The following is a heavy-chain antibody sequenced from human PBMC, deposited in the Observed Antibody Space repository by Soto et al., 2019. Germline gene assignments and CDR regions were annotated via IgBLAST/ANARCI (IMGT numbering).Heavy chain of an antibody. J-gene: IGHJ6*02. CDR2: ISPYTGNT. D-gene: IGHD5-12*01. CDR3: LLVDNYIIPTPLDV. Sequence: HVQLVQSGDEVKKPGASVKVSCKASGYIFVNYGIAWVRQAPGQGLEWMGWISPYTGNTHSATKVQGRLTMTTDTCSSAANMDLGSLTSDDTLVYYCLLVDNYIIPTPLDVWGQGTTVTVSS. CDR1: GYIFVNYG. V-gene: IGHV1-18*01.